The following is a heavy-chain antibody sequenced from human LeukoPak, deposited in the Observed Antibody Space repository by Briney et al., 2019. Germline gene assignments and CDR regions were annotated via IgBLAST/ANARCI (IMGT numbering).Heavy chain of an antibody. CDR1: GFTFSDHY. V-gene: IGHV3-11*04. J-gene: IGHJ6*03. D-gene: IGHD6-6*01. Sequence: GGSLRLSCAPSGFTFSDHYKRWLRQAPGKGLEWVSYISNSGRTIYYADSVKGRFTISRANAENSLYLQMSSLRAEDTAVYYCARVIATRPHYHYYMDVWGKGTTVTVSS. CDR2: ISNSGRTI. CDR3: ARVIATRPHYHYYMDV.